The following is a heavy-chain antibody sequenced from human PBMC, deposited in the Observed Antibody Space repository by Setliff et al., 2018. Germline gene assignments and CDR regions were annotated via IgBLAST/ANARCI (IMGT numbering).Heavy chain of an antibody. V-gene: IGHV4-34*01. D-gene: IGHD4-4*01. CDR1: GGSFSNYY. CDR2: INDSGTT. CDR3: ARVPARNSGYHFDY. Sequence: PSETLSLTCTVYGGSFSNYYWGWIRQSPGKGLEWIGEINDSGTTNYSPSLKSRVTISLDASTNQFSLKLRSVTAADTALYYCARVPARNSGYHFDYWGQGTLVTVSS. J-gene: IGHJ4*02.